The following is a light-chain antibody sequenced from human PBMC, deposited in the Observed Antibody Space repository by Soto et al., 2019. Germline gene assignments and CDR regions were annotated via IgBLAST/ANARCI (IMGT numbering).Light chain of an antibody. CDR3: HSSRSSSSTFYV. CDR2: GVS. J-gene: IGLJ1*01. Sequence: QSALTQPASVSGSPGQSITISCAGTSSDIGGSNYVSWYQQHPGKAPKLMIYGVSNRPSGVSNRFSGSKSGNTASLTISGLQAEDEADYFCHSSRSSSSTFYVFGTGTQLTVL. V-gene: IGLV2-14*03. CDR1: SSDIGGSNY.